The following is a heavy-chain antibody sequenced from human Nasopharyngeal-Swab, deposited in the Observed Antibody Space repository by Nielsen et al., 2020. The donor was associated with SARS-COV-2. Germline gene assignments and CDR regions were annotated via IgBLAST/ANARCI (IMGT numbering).Heavy chain of an antibody. CDR2: VSYSGRT. V-gene: IGHV4-59*12. CDR3: TRGSLRTAPDC. Sequence: SETLSLTCAVSGASISSDCWGWIRQPPGKELEWIGCVSYSGRTDYNPSLKSRVTISIDTSKKHFSLVLSSLTAADTALYYCTRGSLRTAPDCWGQGTLVTVSS. D-gene: IGHD4-17*01. J-gene: IGHJ4*02. CDR1: GASISSDC.